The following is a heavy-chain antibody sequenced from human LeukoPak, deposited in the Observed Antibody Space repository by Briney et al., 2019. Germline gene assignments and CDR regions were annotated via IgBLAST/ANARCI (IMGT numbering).Heavy chain of an antibody. Sequence: GGSLRLSCAASGFTFSSYGMSWVRQAPGKGLEWVSSISGSGGNTYYADSVKGRFTISRDNSKNTLYLQMTSLRAEDTAVYYCAKDFVVDTAMVHTWGQGTLVTVSS. V-gene: IGHV3-23*01. CDR2: ISGSGGNT. D-gene: IGHD5-18*01. CDR1: GFTFSSYG. J-gene: IGHJ4*02. CDR3: AKDFVVDTAMVHT.